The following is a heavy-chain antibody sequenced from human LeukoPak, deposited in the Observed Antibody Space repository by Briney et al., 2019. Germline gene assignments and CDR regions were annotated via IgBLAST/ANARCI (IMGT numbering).Heavy chain of an antibody. V-gene: IGHV3-48*01. D-gene: IGHD6-13*01. J-gene: IGHJ6*03. CDR3: ARDSSWGSISYYYYYMDV. Sequence: GGSLRLSCAASGFTFSSYSVNWVRQAPGKGLEWVSYISSSSSTIYYADSVKGRFTISRDNAKNSLYLQMNSLRAKDTAVYYYARDSSWGSISYYYYYMDVWGKGTTVTVSS. CDR2: ISSSSSTI. CDR1: GFTFSSYS.